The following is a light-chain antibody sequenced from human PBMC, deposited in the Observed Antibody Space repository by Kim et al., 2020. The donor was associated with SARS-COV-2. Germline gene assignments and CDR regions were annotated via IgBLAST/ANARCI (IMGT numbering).Light chain of an antibody. CDR1: GSNIATNT. CDR2: SNT. Sequence: QSVLTQPPSASETPGRDISISCSGSGSNIATNTVTWYQQLPGTAPIVLIYSNTLRPAGVPDRFPGSKSGTSASLVISDLQPGDEATYYCAVWDDYLNGPLFGGGTQLTVL. V-gene: IGLV1-44*01. J-gene: IGLJ2*01. CDR3: AVWDDYLNGPL.